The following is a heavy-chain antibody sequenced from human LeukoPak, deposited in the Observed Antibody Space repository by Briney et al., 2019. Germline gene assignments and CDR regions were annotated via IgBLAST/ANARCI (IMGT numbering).Heavy chain of an antibody. CDR2: ISAYNGGT. D-gene: IGHD4-17*01. CDR1: GYTFTSYG. J-gene: IGHJ4*02. V-gene: IGHV1-18*01. CDR3: ARALATVTTWGLDY. Sequence: ASVKVSCKASGYTFTSYGISWVRQAPGQGLEWMGWISAYNGGTNYAQKFQGRVTMTRDTSISTAYMELSRLRSDDTAVYYCARALATVTTWGLDYWGQGTLVTVSS.